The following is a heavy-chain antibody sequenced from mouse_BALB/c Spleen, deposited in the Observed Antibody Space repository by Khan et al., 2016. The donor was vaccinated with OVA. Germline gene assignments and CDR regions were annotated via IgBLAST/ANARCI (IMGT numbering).Heavy chain of an antibody. Sequence: QVQLQQPGPELVKPGASVKISCKASGYTFTDYYINWVKQKLGQGLEWIGWIYPGSGNTKYNEKFKGRATLTVDTSSRTAYMQLSSLTSEDTAVYCCGRGNYYGTTSYLPYWGQGTLVTVSA. D-gene: IGHD1-1*01. V-gene: IGHV1-84*02. CDR1: GYTFTDYY. CDR2: IYPGSGNT. CDR3: GRGNYYGTTSYLPY. J-gene: IGHJ3*01.